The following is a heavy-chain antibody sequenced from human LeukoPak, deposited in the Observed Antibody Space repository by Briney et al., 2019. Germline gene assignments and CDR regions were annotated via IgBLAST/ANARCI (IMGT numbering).Heavy chain of an antibody. CDR3: ARVQGYCSGGSCYFYYYYGMDV. Sequence: SETLPLTCAVYGGSFSGYYWSWIRQPPGKGLEWIGEINHSGSTNYNPSLKSRVTISVDTSKNQFSLKLSSVTAADTAVYYCARVQGYCSGGSCYFYYYYGMDVWGQGTTVTVSS. D-gene: IGHD2-15*01. CDR1: GGSFSGYY. J-gene: IGHJ6*02. CDR2: INHSGST. V-gene: IGHV4-34*01.